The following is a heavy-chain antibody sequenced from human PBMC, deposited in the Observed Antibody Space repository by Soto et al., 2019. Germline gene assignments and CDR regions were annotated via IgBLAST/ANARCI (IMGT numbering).Heavy chain of an antibody. CDR3: ARRAVRGAGYYYYGMDV. CDR1: GGSFSGYY. J-gene: IGHJ6*02. CDR2: INHSGST. Sequence: PSETLSLTCAVYGGSFSGYYWSWIRQPPGKGLEWVGEINHSGSTNYNPSLKSRVTISVDTSKNHFSLKLSSVTAADTAVYYCARRAVRGAGYYYYGMDVWGQGTTVTVS. D-gene: IGHD3-10*01. V-gene: IGHV4-34*01.